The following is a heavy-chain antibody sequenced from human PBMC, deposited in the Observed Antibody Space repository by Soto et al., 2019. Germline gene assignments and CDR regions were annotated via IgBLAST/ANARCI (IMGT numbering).Heavy chain of an antibody. D-gene: IGHD1-26*01. CDR2: ISDRDRVSVT. CDR1: GFTLSDHF. Sequence: QVQLVESGGGLVKPGGSLRLSCAASGFTLSDHFMSWIRQAPGQGLEWASYISDRDRVSVTHYGDSVQGRFTISRDNAKNSLYLSMNTLRVEETAVYYCARDRWANPDYLGQGTLGTVSS. V-gene: IGHV3-11*01. CDR3: ARDRWANPDY. J-gene: IGHJ4*02.